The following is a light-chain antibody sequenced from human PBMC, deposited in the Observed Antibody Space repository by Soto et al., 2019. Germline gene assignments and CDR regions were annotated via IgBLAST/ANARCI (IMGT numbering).Light chain of an antibody. V-gene: IGLV4-69*01. CDR3: QTWVTGIVV. CDR2: LNSDGSH. Sequence: QPVLTQSPSASASLGASVKLTCTLSSGHSNYAIAWHQQQPEKGPRYLMKLNSDGSHSKGDGIPDRFSGSSSGAERYLTISSLQSEDEADYYCQTWVTGIVVFGGGTKLTVL. J-gene: IGLJ2*01. CDR1: SGHSNYA.